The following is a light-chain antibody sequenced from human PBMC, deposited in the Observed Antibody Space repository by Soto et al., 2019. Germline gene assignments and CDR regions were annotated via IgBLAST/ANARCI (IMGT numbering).Light chain of an antibody. Sequence: QSVLNQPASVSGSPGQSITISCTGTSSDVGGYDFVCWYQHHPGKAPKLMIYDVSNRPSGVSNRFSGSKSGNTASLTISGLRPEDEADYYCSSYTSSSTYVFGTGTKVTVL. CDR2: DVS. V-gene: IGLV2-14*03. J-gene: IGLJ1*01. CDR1: SSDVGGYDF. CDR3: SSYTSSSTYV.